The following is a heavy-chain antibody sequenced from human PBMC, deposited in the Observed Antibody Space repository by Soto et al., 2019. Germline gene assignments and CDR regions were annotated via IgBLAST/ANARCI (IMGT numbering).Heavy chain of an antibody. CDR3: ARGERGYSYGLYYYGMDV. D-gene: IGHD5-18*01. J-gene: IGHJ6*02. CDR1: GGSISSGGYY. Sequence: SETLSLTCTVSGGSISSGGYYWSWIRQHPGKGLEWIGYIYYSGSTNYNPSLKSRVTISVDTSKNQFSLKLSSVTAADTAVYYCARGERGYSYGLYYYGMDVWGQGTTVTVSS. V-gene: IGHV4-31*03. CDR2: IYYSGST.